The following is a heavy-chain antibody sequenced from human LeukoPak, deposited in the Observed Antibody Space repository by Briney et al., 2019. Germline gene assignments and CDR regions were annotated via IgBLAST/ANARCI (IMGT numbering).Heavy chain of an antibody. Sequence: PSETLSLTCTVSGGSISSYYWSWIRQPAGKGLEWIGRIYTSGSTNYNPSLKSRVTMSVDTSKNQFSLKLSSVTAVDTAVYYCARLSGSSSSQSKGTNWFDPWGQGTLVTVSS. J-gene: IGHJ5*02. CDR1: GGSISSYY. CDR2: IYTSGST. CDR3: ARLSGSSSSQSKGTNWFDP. V-gene: IGHV4-4*07. D-gene: IGHD6-6*01.